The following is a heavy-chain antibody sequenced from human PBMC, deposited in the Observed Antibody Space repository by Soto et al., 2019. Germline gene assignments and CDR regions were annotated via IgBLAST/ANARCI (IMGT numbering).Heavy chain of an antibody. J-gene: IGHJ6*02. Sequence: GESLKISCKGSGYSFTSYWIGWVRQMPGKGLEWMGIIYPGDSDTRYSPSFQGQVTISADKSISTAYLQWSSLKASDTAMYYCARRGRARRYSSSWATVPEYYYYGMDVWGQGTTVTVSS. CDR1: GYSFTSYW. CDR2: IYPGDSDT. D-gene: IGHD6-13*01. V-gene: IGHV5-51*01. CDR3: ARRGRARRYSSSWATVPEYYYYGMDV.